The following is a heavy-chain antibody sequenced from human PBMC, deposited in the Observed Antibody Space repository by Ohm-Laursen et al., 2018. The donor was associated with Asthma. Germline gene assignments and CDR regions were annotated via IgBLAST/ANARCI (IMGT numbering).Heavy chain of an antibody. Sequence: GSLRLSCTASGFTFSSYAMSWVRQAPGKGLEWVSAISGSGGSTYYADSVKGRFTISRDNSKNTLYLQMNSLRAEDTAVYYCAKGAPYYDFWSGYYYFDYWGQGTLVTVSS. V-gene: IGHV3-23*01. D-gene: IGHD3-3*01. CDR1: GFTFSSYA. J-gene: IGHJ4*02. CDR2: ISGSGGST. CDR3: AKGAPYYDFWSGYYYFDY.